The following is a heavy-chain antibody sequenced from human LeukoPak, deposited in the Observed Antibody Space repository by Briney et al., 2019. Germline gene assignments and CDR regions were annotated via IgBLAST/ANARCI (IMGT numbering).Heavy chain of an antibody. CDR1: GFSFNSYA. CDR3: AKAAAERCASIKCYPFDS. Sequence: PGGSLRLSCTASGFSFNSYAMNWVRQAPGKGLEWVASIIGPGGDTYHAGSVMGRFTISRDNSKNTLYLQMSHLRVEDTALYYCAKAAAERCASIKCYPFDSWGQGTLVAVSS. V-gene: IGHV3-23*01. CDR2: IIGPGGDT. D-gene: IGHD1-1*01. J-gene: IGHJ4*02.